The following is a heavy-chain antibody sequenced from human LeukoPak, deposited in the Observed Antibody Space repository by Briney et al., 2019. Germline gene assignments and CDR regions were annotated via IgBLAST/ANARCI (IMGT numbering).Heavy chain of an antibody. CDR1: GFTFSSYA. Sequence: GRSLRLSCAASGFTFSSYAMYWVRQAPGKGLEWVAVISYDGSNEDYADSVKGRFTISRDNSKNTLYLQMNSLRAEDTAVYYCATGSPAFDDWGQGTLVTVSS. D-gene: IGHD1-26*01. CDR3: ATGSPAFDD. V-gene: IGHV3-30-3*01. CDR2: ISYDGSNE. J-gene: IGHJ4*02.